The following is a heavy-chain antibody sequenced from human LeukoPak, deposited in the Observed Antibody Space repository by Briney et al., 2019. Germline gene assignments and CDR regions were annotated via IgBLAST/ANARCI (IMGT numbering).Heavy chain of an antibody. D-gene: IGHD4-11*01. Sequence: GGSLRLSCAPSGFTFSSYAMSWVRQAPGKGLEWVSTFSGSGGSTYYADSVKGRFTISRDNSKNTLYLQMNSPRADDTAIYYCAKVDDSDWHEGYFDYWGQGSLVTVSS. CDR3: AKVDDSDWHEGYFDY. J-gene: IGHJ4*02. V-gene: IGHV3-23*01. CDR1: GFTFSSYA. CDR2: FSGSGGST.